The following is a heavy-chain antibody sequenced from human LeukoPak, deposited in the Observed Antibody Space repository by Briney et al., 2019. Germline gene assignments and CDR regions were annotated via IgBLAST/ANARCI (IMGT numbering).Heavy chain of an antibody. CDR2: VNHSGST. CDR1: GGSFSGYY. V-gene: IGHV4-34*01. Sequence: SETLSLTCAVYGGSFSGYYWSWIRQPAAKGLEWIGEVNHSGSTNYNPSLKSRVTISVDTSKNQFSLNLSSVTAADMAVYYCARGLYDSGTGWFDPWGQGTLVTVSS. J-gene: IGHJ5*02. D-gene: IGHD3-22*01. CDR3: ARGLYDSGTGWFDP.